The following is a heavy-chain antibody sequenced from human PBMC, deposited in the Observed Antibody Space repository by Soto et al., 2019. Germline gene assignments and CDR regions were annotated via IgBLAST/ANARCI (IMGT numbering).Heavy chain of an antibody. CDR1: GFTFSSYG. J-gene: IGHJ4*02. CDR3: ASQKD. V-gene: IGHV3-33*01. CDR2: IWYDGSNK. Sequence: GGSLILSCAASGFTFSSYGMHWVRQAPGKGLEWVAVIWYDGSNKYYSDSVKGRFTISRDNSKNMLYLQMNSLRVEDTAVYYCASQKDWGQGTLVTVSS.